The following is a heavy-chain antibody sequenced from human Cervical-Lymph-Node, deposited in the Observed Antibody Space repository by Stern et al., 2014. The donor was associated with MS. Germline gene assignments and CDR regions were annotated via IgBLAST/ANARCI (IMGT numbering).Heavy chain of an antibody. CDR2: ISAYDGNT. CDR3: ARGVIFDY. CDR1: GYSFSNFG. D-gene: IGHD3/OR15-3a*01. V-gene: IGHV1-18*01. J-gene: IGHJ4*02. Sequence: VQLVESGAEVKKPGASVKVSCKPSGYSFSNFGISWVRQAPGQGLDWMGWISAYDGNTSYAQMFQGRVTMTTDISTSTTYMELRSLTSDDAAVYYCARGVIFDYWGQGTLVTVSS.